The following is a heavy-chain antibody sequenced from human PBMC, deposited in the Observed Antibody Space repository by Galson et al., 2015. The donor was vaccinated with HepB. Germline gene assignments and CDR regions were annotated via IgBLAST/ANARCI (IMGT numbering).Heavy chain of an antibody. J-gene: IGHJ4*02. V-gene: IGHV3-23*01. D-gene: IGHD1-1*01. CDR3: AVNMKRGTSDY. Sequence: SLRLSCAASGFTISDYGIDWVRQPPGKGLEYVSGIGSSGRTYYADSVKGRFTISRDNSKSTVYLQMNSLRAEDTAEYYCAVNMKRGTSDYWGQGTLVTVSS. CDR1: GFTISDYG. CDR2: IGSSGRT.